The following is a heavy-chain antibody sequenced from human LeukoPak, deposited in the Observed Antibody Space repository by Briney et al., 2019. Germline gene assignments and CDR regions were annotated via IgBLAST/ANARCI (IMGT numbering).Heavy chain of an antibody. J-gene: IGHJ6*02. D-gene: IGHD5/OR15-5a*01. CDR1: GDSIGSYH. Sequence: PSETLSLTCSVSGDSIGSYHWSWIRQPPGKGLEWIGHVHYTWNTKYNPSLTGRVSISPDRSKNQFALSLSSLTAADTAVYYCARVASKGGMDVWGQGTTVIVSS. CDR3: ARVASKGGMDV. CDR2: VHYTWNT. V-gene: IGHV4-59*01.